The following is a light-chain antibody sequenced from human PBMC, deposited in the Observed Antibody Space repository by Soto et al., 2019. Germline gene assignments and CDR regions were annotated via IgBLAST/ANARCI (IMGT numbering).Light chain of an antibody. V-gene: IGLV2-14*03. CDR1: RSDIGAHNF. Sequence: QSVLTQPASVSGSPGQSITISCTGTRSDIGAHNFVSRYQQHPGEAPKLTLYDVNIRPSGVSNRFSGSKSGNTASLTISGLQADDEADYYCTSWTTSTTMIFGGGTKVTVL. CDR3: TSWTTSTTMI. CDR2: DVN. J-gene: IGLJ2*01.